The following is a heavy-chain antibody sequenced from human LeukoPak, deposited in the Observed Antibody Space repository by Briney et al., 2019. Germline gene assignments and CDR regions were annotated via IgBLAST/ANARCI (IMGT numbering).Heavy chain of an antibody. CDR1: GYTFTSYD. V-gene: IGHV1-8*01. J-gene: IGHJ4*02. Sequence: ASVKVSCKASGYTFTSYDINWVRQATGQGLEWMGWMNPNSGNTGYAQKFQGRVTMTRSTSISTAYMELSSLRSEDTAVYYCARSVAVAGTGFDYWGQGTLVTVSS. CDR2: MNPNSGNT. D-gene: IGHD6-19*01. CDR3: ARSVAVAGTGFDY.